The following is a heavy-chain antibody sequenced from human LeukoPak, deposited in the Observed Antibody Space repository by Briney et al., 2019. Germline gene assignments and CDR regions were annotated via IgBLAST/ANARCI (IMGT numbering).Heavy chain of an antibody. CDR2: IYHSGST. CDR1: GGSIRSSNW. Sequence: SGTLSLTCAVSGGSIRSSNWWSWVRQPPGKGLEWIGDIYHSGSTNYNPSLKSRVTISVDKSKNQFSLKLSSVTAADTAVYYCASSSRYCGGVCYSWYYGMDVWGKGTTVTVSS. CDR3: ASSSRYCGGVCYSWYYGMDV. D-gene: IGHD2-21*02. J-gene: IGHJ6*04. V-gene: IGHV4-4*02.